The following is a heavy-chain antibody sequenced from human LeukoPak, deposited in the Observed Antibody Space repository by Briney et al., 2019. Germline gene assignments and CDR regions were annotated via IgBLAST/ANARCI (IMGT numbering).Heavy chain of an antibody. J-gene: IGHJ6*03. D-gene: IGHD3-9*01. CDR3: ARVYYDILTGYVYYYYMDV. CDR1: GFTFSSYN. CDR2: ISSSSSYI. Sequence: GGSLRLSCAASGFTFSSYNMNWVRQAPGKGLEWVSSISSSSSYIYCADSVKGRFTISRDNAKNSLYLQMNSLRAEDTAVYYCARVYYDILTGYVYYYYMDVWGKGTTVTVSS. V-gene: IGHV3-21*01.